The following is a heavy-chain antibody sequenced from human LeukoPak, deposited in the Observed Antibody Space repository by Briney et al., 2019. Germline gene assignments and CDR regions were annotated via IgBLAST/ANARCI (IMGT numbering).Heavy chain of an antibody. V-gene: IGHV3-11*04. CDR1: GFTFSDYY. CDR3: ARVSRTYNYYDSSGYYDIDY. D-gene: IGHD3-22*01. Sequence: TGGSLRLSCAASGFTFSDYYMSWIRQAPGKGLGWVSYISSSGSTIYYADSVKGRFTISRDNAKNSLYLQMNSLRAEDTAVYYCARVSRTYNYYDSSGYYDIDYWGQGTLVTVSS. J-gene: IGHJ4*02. CDR2: ISSSGSTI.